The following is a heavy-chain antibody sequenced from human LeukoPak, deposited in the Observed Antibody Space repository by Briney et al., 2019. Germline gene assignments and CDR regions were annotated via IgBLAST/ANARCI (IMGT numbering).Heavy chain of an antibody. J-gene: IGHJ6*02. CDR1: GFTFSSYS. Sequence: GGSLRLSCAASGFTFSSYSMNWVRQAPGKGLEWVSSISGSSSYIYYADSVKGRFTISRDNAKNSLYLQMNSLRAEDTAVYYCARDGRFGFGESIYYYYYYGMDVWGQGTTVTVSS. V-gene: IGHV3-21*01. CDR3: ARDGRFGFGESIYYYYYYGMDV. CDR2: ISGSSSYI. D-gene: IGHD3-10*01.